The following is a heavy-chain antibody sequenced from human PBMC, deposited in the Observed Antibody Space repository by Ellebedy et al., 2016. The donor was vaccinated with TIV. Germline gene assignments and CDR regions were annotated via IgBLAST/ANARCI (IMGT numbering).Heavy chain of an antibody. V-gene: IGHV3-7*01. CDR2: IKQDGSEK. D-gene: IGHD4-23*01. J-gene: IGHJ4*02. CDR3: ARAPAEVTFDY. Sequence: GGSLRLXXAASGFTLISSRRGGAGQPSGKGLGWVANIKQDGSEKHYVDSVKGRFTISRDNAKNSLYLQMNSLRGEDTAMYYCARAPAEVTFDYWGQGPLVTVSS. CDR1: GFTLISSR.